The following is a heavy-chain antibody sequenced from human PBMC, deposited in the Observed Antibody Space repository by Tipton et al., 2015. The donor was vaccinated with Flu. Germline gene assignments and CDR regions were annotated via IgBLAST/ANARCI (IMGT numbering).Heavy chain of an antibody. CDR1: GFTFSGSA. J-gene: IGHJ6*02. CDR2: IRSKANSYAT. CDR3: TRSLYYYDSSGYYYSYYYGMDV. Sequence: SLRLSCAASGFTFSGSAMHWVRQASGKGLEWVGRIRSKANSYATAYAASVKGRFTIPRDDSKNTAYLQMNSLKTEDTAVYYCTRSLYYYDSSGYYYSYYYGMDVWGQGTTVTVSS. D-gene: IGHD3-22*01. V-gene: IGHV3-73*01.